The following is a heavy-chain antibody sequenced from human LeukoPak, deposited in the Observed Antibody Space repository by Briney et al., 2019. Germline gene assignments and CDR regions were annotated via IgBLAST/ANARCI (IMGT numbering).Heavy chain of an antibody. CDR1: GGSISSSSYY. CDR3: ASPVLRFLEWLSEPHAFDI. CDR2: IYYSGST. J-gene: IGHJ3*02. V-gene: IGHV4-39*01. Sequence: SETLSLTCTVSGGSISSSSYYWGWIRQPPGKGLEWIGSIYYSGSTYYNPSLKSRVTISVDTSKNQFSLKLSSVTAADTAVYYCASPVLRFLEWLSEPHAFDIWGQGTMVTVSS. D-gene: IGHD3-3*01.